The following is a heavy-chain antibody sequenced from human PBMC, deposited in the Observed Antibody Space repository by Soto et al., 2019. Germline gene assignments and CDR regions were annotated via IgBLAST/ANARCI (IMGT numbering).Heavy chain of an antibody. CDR3: ATPPLPFFWTADDSAAEINY. CDR1: GGSIVNSNYF. CDR2: IYHSGNT. V-gene: IGHV4-39*01. J-gene: IGHJ4*02. Sequence: SETLSLTCTVSGGSIVNSNYFWGWVRQPPGKGLEWIGSIYHSGNTYYNPSLKSRVFLSVDRSKYQFSLKLTSVTAADTAVYYCATPPLPFFWTADDSAAEINYWGQGALVTVSS. D-gene: IGHD3-3*01.